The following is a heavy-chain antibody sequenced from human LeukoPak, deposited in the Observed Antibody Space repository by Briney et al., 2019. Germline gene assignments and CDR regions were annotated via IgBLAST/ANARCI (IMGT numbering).Heavy chain of an antibody. CDR2: INHSGST. D-gene: IGHD5-18*01. V-gene: IGHV4-34*01. J-gene: IGHJ4*02. Sequence: PSETLSLTCAVYGGSFSGYYWSWIRQPPGKGLEWIGEINHSGSTNYNPSLKSRVTISVDTSKNQFSLKLSSVTAADTAVYYCASVQGGYSYGYLPYWGQGTLVTVSS. CDR1: GGSFSGYY. CDR3: ASVQGGYSYGYLPY.